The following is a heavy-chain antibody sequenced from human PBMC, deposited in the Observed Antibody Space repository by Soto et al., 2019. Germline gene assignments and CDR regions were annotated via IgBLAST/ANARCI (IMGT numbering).Heavy chain of an antibody. CDR2: ISYDGSNK. V-gene: IGHV3-30*18. Sequence: PVGSLRLSCAASGFTFSSYGMHWGRQAPGKGLEWVAVISYDGSNKYYADSVKGRFTISRDNSKNTLYLQMNSLRAEDTAVYYCAKERNSSGYKRGYFDYWGQGTLVTVSS. CDR1: GFTFSSYG. D-gene: IGHD3-22*01. CDR3: AKERNSSGYKRGYFDY. J-gene: IGHJ4*02.